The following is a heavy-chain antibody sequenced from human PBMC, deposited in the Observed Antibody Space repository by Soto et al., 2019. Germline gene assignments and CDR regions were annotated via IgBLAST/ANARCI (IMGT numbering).Heavy chain of an antibody. J-gene: IGHJ4*02. CDR3: ARDYGSGSYYN. D-gene: IGHD3-10*01. CDR2: IYYSGST. Sequence: SETLSLTCTVSGGSISSDYWSWIRQPPGKGLEWIGYIYYSGSTSYNPSLRSRVTISVDTSKNQFSLKLSSVTAADTAVYYCARDYGSGSYYNWGQGTLVTVSS. V-gene: IGHV4-59*01. CDR1: GGSISSDY.